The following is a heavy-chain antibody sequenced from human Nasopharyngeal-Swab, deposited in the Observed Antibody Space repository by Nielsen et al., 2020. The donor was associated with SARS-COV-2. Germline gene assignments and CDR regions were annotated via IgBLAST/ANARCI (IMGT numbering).Heavy chain of an antibody. CDR2: IWYDGSEK. J-gene: IGHJ4*02. CDR1: GFSFRDSA. V-gene: IGHV3-33*01. CDR3: ARDPPFSGWTLES. Sequence: GGSLSLSCAASGFSFRDSAMHWVRQAPGKGLEWVAVIWYDGSEKYYVDSVKGRFTISRDNSKSTLYLQMNSLRAEDTAVYYCARDPPFSGWTLESWGQGTLVTVSS. D-gene: IGHD6-25*01.